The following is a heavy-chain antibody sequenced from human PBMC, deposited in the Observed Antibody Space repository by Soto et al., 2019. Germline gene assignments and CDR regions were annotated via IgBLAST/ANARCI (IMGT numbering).Heavy chain of an antibody. CDR1: GGSISSSSYY. J-gene: IGHJ4*02. D-gene: IGHD3-3*01. CDR3: ARHGYDFWSGYRSTKFDY. CDR2: IYYSGST. Sequence: PSETLSLTCTVSGGSISSSSYYWGWIRQPPGKGLEWIGSIYYSGSTYYNPSLKSRVTISVDTSKNQFSLKLSSVTAADTAVYYCARHGYDFWSGYRSTKFDYWGQGTLVTVSS. V-gene: IGHV4-39*01.